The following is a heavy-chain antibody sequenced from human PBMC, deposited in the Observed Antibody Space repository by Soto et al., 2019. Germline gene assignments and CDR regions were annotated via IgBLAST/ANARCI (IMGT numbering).Heavy chain of an antibody. D-gene: IGHD6-19*01. Sequence: QVQLVQSGAEEKKPGASVKVSCKASGYTFTAYAMHWVRKAPGQRLEWMGWINAGNGNTKYSQKFHGRVTITRDTSASTAYMELSTLRSEYMAVYYCARAVAVPADFDYWGQGTLVTVSS. CDR1: GYTFTAYA. V-gene: IGHV1-3*05. CDR2: INAGNGNT. J-gene: IGHJ4*02. CDR3: ARAVAVPADFDY.